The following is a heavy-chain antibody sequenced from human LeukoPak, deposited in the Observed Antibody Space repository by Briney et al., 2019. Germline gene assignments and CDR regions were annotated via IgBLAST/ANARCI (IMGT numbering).Heavy chain of an antibody. V-gene: IGHV4-30-4*01. Sequence: SETLSLTCTVSGGSISSGDYYWTWIRQPPGKGLEWIGYIYYSGSTYYNQSLKSRLTLSVDTSKNQFSLRLSSVTAADTAVYFCARSLPANVIDYWGQGTLVTVSS. CDR3: ARSLPANVIDY. CDR1: GGSISSGDYY. J-gene: IGHJ4*02. CDR2: IYYSGST. D-gene: IGHD1-14*01.